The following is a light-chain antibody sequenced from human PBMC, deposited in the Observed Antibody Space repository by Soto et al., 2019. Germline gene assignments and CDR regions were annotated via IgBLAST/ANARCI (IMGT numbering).Light chain of an antibody. CDR1: QSVRSSH. J-gene: IGKJ4*01. Sequence: EIVLTQSPGTLSLSPGESATLSCRASQSVRSSHLAWYQQMPGQAPRLLIYGASNRATGIPDRFSGSGSGTDFTLTISRLEPEDFALYYCQQYISSPLTFGGGTKVEIK. CDR2: GAS. V-gene: IGKV3-20*01. CDR3: QQYISSPLT.